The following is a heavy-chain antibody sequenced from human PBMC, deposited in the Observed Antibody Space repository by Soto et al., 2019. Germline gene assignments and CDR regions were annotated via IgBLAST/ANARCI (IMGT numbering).Heavy chain of an antibody. D-gene: IGHD6-19*01. CDR2: IYYSGST. CDR3: ARQAGYSSGWHDY. Sequence: SETLSLTCTVSGGSISSSSYYWGWIRQPPGKGLEWIGSIYYSGSTYYNPSLKSRVTISVDTSKNQFSLKLSSVTAADTAVYYCARQAGYSSGWHDYCGQGTLVTVSS. CDR1: GGSISSSSYY. V-gene: IGHV4-39*01. J-gene: IGHJ4*02.